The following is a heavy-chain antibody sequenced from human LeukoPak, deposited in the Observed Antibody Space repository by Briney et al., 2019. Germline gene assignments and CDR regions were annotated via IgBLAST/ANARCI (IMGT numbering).Heavy chain of an antibody. Sequence: SETLSLTCTVSGGSISSGDYYWSWIRQPPGKGLEWIGYIYYSGSTYYNPSLKSRVTISVDTSKNQFSLKLSSVTAADTAVYYCATSEGPYHYGSGSFDYWGQGTLVTVSS. D-gene: IGHD3-10*01. J-gene: IGHJ4*02. CDR1: GGSISSGDYY. CDR3: ATSEGPYHYGSGSFDY. CDR2: IYYSGST. V-gene: IGHV4-30-4*01.